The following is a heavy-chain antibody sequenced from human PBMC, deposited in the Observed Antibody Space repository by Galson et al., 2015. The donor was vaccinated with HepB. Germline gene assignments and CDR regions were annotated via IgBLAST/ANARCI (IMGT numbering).Heavy chain of an antibody. CDR2: IYPGDSDT. J-gene: IGHJ4*02. D-gene: IGHD5-24*01. CDR3: ARLWQWDGYNYYFDY. V-gene: IGHV5-51*03. CDR1: GYSFTSYW. Sequence: QSGAEVKKPGESLKISCKGSGYSFTSYWIGWVRQMPGKGLEWMGIIYPGDSDTRYSPSFQGQVTISADKSISTAYLQWSSLKASDTAMYYCARLWQWDGYNYYFDYWGQGTLVTVSS.